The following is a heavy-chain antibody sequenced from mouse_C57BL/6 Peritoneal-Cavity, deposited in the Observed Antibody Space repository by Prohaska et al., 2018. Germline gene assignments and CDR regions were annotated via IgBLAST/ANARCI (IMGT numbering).Heavy chain of an antibody. V-gene: IGHV1-82*01. D-gene: IGHD2-14*01. Sequence: QVQLQQSGPVLLKPGASVQISCKAFGYAFSSSWMHWLKQRPGTGLEWIGRIFPGSGATNYNAMVNAQALLTALQSSRTASMQLSRLTSEDSGVNFCAGLGYDIDYWGQGTTLTVSS. CDR2: IFPGSGAT. CDR1: GYAFSSSW. J-gene: IGHJ2*01. CDR3: AGLGYDIDY.